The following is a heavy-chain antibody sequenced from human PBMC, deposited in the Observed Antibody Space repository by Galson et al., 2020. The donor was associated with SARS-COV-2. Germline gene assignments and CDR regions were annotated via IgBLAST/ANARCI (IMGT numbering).Heavy chain of an antibody. CDR1: GYNFIDYW. Sequence: KIGESLKISCKGSGYNFIDYWIGWVRQMPGKGLEWMGIIYPGDSGTRYTPSFQGQVTISADNSINTAYLQWSTLKASDTAMYYCARHLTGSDDWYFDLWGRGSLVTVSS. V-gene: IGHV5-51*01. CDR3: ARHLTGSDDWYFDL. CDR2: IYPGDSGT. J-gene: IGHJ2*01. D-gene: IGHD3-9*01.